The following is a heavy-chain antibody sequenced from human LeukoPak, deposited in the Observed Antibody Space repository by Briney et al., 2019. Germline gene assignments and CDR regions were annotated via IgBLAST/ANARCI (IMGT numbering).Heavy chain of an antibody. CDR1: GFTFSSYS. V-gene: IGHV3-21*04. CDR3: AKDISAVAAAGSDY. CDR2: ISSSSSYI. J-gene: IGHJ4*02. Sequence: GGSLRLSCAASGFTFSSYSMNWVREAPGKGLEWVSSISSSSSYIYYADSVKGRFTISRDNAKNSLYLQMNSLRAEDTALYYCAKDISAVAAAGSDYWGQGTLVTASS. D-gene: IGHD6-13*01.